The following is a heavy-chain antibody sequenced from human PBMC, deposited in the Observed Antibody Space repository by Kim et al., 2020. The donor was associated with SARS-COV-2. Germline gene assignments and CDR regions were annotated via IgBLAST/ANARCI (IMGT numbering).Heavy chain of an antibody. J-gene: IGHJ5*02. Sequence: SETLSLTCTVSGGSISSYYWSWIRQPPGKGLEWIGYIYYSGSTNYNPSLKSRVTISVDTSKNQFSLKLSSVTAADTAVYYCARHGNGWLNTGGWLDPWGQGTLVTVSS. D-gene: IGHD6-19*01. CDR3: ARHGNGWLNTGGWLDP. CDR1: GGSISSYY. V-gene: IGHV4-59*08. CDR2: IYYSGST.